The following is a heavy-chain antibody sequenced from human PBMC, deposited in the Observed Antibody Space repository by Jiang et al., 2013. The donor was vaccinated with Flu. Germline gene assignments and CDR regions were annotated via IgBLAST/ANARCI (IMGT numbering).Heavy chain of an antibody. J-gene: IGHJ6*02. Sequence: SGAEVKKPGSSVKISCKASGDTLKNSAISWVRRAPGQGLEWMGGIIPYIRTTKHAQKFQGRVMITADESTSTAFMELSRLTSEDTAVYYCARDLLAAEGYGYYGMDVWGHGTMV. CDR2: IIPYIRTT. V-gene: IGHV1-69*01. D-gene: IGHD6-13*01. CDR1: GDTLKNSA. CDR3: ARDLLAAEGYGYYGMDV.